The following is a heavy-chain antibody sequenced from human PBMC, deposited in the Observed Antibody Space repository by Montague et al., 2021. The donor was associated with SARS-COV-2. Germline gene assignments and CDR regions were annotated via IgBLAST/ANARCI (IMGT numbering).Heavy chain of an antibody. CDR1: GFTFNTYA. J-gene: IGHJ5*02. Sequence: SLRLSCAASGFTFNTYAMHWVRRAPGKGLEWVAIIWYDGSTKYYGESVKGRFTISRDNSENTLYLQMNNLRADDTAMYYCARGKDCSDGRCYSGWFDPWGLGAQVIVSS. CDR2: IWYDGSTK. CDR3: ARGKDCSDGRCYSGWFDP. V-gene: IGHV3-33*01. D-gene: IGHD2-15*01.